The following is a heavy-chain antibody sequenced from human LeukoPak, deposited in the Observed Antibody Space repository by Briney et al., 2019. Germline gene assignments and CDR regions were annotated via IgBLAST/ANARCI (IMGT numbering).Heavy chain of an antibody. CDR2: ISSSSSYI. CDR3: AREGAYYGSGSPDY. Sequence: PGGSLRLSCAASGFTFSSYSMNWVRQAPGKGLEWVSSISSSSSYIYYTDSVKGRFTISRDNAKNSLYLQMNSLRAEDTAVYYCAREGAYYGSGSPDYWGQGTLVTVSS. CDR1: GFTFSSYS. D-gene: IGHD3-10*01. J-gene: IGHJ4*02. V-gene: IGHV3-21*01.